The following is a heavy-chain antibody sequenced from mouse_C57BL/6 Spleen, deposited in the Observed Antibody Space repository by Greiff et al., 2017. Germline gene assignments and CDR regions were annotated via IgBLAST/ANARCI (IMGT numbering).Heavy chain of an antibody. CDR1: GYTFTDYE. CDR2: IDPETGGT. CDR3: TRGHYYYGSSYPSFDY. Sequence: QVQLQQSGAELVRPGASVTLSCKASGYTFTDYEMHWVKQTPVHGLEWIGAIDPETGGTAYNQKFKGKAILTADKSSSTAYMELGSLTSEDSAVYYCTRGHYYYGSSYPSFDYWGQGTTLTVSS. V-gene: IGHV1-15*01. D-gene: IGHD1-1*01. J-gene: IGHJ2*01.